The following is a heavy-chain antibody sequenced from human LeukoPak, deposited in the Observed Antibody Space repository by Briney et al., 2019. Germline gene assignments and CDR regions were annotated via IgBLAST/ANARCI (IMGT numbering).Heavy chain of an antibody. CDR3: ARRRDGYNDFDY. CDR1: GGSFSGYY. J-gene: IGHJ4*02. CDR2: INHSGST. Sequence: SETLSLTCAVYGGSFSGYYWSWIRQPPGKGLEWIGEINHSGSTNYNPSLKSRVTISVDTSKNQFSLKLSSVTAADTAVYYCARRRDGYNDFDYWGQGTLVTVSS. D-gene: IGHD5-24*01. V-gene: IGHV4-34*01.